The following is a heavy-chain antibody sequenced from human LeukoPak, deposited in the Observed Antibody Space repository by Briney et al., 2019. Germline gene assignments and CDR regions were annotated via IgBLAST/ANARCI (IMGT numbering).Heavy chain of an antibody. CDR3: ARGHDYGGNNHNWYDP. V-gene: IGHV1-69*05. J-gene: IGHJ5*02. CDR1: GGTFSSYA. CDR2: IIPIFGTA. D-gene: IGHD4-23*01. Sequence: SVKVSCKASGGTFSSYAISWVRQAPGQGLEWMGRIIPIFGTANYAQKFQGRVTITTDESTSTAYMELSSLRSEDTAVYYCARGHDYGGNNHNWYDPWGQGTLVTVSS.